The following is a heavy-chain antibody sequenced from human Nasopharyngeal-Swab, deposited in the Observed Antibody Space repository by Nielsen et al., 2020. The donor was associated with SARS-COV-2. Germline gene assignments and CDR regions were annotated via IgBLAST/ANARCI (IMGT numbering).Heavy chain of an antibody. CDR2: ISGSGGST. J-gene: IGHJ3*02. Sequence: VRQAPGKGLEWVSAISGSGGSTYYADSVKGRFTISRDNSKNTLYLQMNSLRAEDTAVYYCAKDSIRYYYDASGAFDIWGQGTMVTVS. V-gene: IGHV3-23*01. D-gene: IGHD3-22*01. CDR3: AKDSIRYYYDASGAFDI.